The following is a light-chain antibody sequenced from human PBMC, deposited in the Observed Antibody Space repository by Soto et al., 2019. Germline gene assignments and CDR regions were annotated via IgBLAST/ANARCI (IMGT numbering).Light chain of an antibody. CDR3: QQYSMAPLT. J-gene: IGKJ1*01. Sequence: EIVLTQSPGTLSLSPGERATLSCRASQRPSNSHVAWYLLKPGQAPRLLIFDTSSRATGIPDRFSASGSGTDFTLTISRLEPEDFAVYYCQQYSMAPLTFGQGTKVDIK. CDR2: DTS. V-gene: IGKV3-20*01. CDR1: QRPSNSH.